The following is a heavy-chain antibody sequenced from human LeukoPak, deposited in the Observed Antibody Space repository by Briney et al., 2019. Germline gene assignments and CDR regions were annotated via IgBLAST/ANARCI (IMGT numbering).Heavy chain of an antibody. J-gene: IGHJ4*02. CDR1: GGSISSSSYY. D-gene: IGHD1-26*01. CDR3: ARSQGGVGALGY. V-gene: IGHV4-39*07. CDR2: MYSSGST. Sequence: SETLSLTCTVSGGSISSSSYYWGWIRQPPGKGLEWIGSMYSSGSTYYNPSLKSRVTISVDTSKNQFSLKLSSVTAADAAVYYCARSQGGVGALGYWGQGSLVTVSS.